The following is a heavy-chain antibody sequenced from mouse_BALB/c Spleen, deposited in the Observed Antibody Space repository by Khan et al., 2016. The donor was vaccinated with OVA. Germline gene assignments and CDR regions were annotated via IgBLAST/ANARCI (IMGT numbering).Heavy chain of an antibody. V-gene: IGHV3-2*02. Sequence: EVQLQESGPGLVKPSQSLSLTCTVTGYSITSGYGWNWIRQFPGNKLEWMGYISYSGSTNYNPSLKSRISITPDTSKNQFFLQFNSLTTEDPATCYSARTARIKYWGQGTTLTVSS. J-gene: IGHJ2*01. CDR3: ARTARIKY. CDR2: ISYSGST. CDR1: GYSITSGYG. D-gene: IGHD1-2*01.